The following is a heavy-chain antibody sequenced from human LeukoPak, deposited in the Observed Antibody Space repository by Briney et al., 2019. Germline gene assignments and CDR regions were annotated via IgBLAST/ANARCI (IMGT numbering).Heavy chain of an antibody. CDR1: GGSISSSSYY. Sequence: KPSETLSLTGTVSGGSISSSSYYWGWIRQPPGKGLERIGSIYYSGSTYYNPSRKSRVTISVDTSKNQFSLKLSSVTAADTAVYYCARVPAAIYYYYYMDVWGKGTTVTVPS. CDR2: IYYSGST. CDR3: ARVPAAIYYYYYMDV. V-gene: IGHV4-39*07. J-gene: IGHJ6*03. D-gene: IGHD2-2*01.